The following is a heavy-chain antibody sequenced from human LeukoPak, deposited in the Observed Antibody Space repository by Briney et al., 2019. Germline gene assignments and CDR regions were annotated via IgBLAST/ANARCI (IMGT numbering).Heavy chain of an antibody. J-gene: IGHJ4*02. Sequence: ASVKVSCKASGYTFTGYYMHWVRQAPGQGLEWMGWINPNSGGTNYAQKFQGRVTMTRDTSISTAYMELSRLRSDDTAVYYCARIVCRSTSCYTSYFDYWGQGTLVTVSS. V-gene: IGHV1-2*02. CDR1: GYTFTGYY. CDR3: ARIVCRSTSCYTSYFDY. CDR2: INPNSGGT. D-gene: IGHD2-2*02.